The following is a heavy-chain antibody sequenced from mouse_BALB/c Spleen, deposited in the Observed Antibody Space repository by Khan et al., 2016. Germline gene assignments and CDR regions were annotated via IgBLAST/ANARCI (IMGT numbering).Heavy chain of an antibody. CDR3: ARGGYGWFAY. J-gene: IGHJ3*01. Sequence: VHLQQSGAELVKPGASVKLSCTASGFNIKDTYMHWVKQRPEQGLEWIGRIDPANGNTKYDPKFQDKATVTSETSSNTAYLQLSSLTSEDTAVYYCARGGYGWFAYWGQGTLVTVSA. CDR1: GFNIKDTY. CDR2: IDPANGNT. D-gene: IGHD2-14*01. V-gene: IGHV14-3*02.